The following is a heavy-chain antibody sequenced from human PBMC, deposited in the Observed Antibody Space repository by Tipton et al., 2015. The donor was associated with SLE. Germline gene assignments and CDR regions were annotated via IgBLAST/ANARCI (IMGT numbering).Heavy chain of an antibody. D-gene: IGHD3-9*01. V-gene: IGHV4-59*12. CDR2: IYYTGDT. CDR1: GVSISRYY. J-gene: IGHJ4*02. Sequence: TLSLTCSVSGVSISRYYWSWIRQSPGRGLEWIGYIYYTGDTKYNPSLKSRVTISEDTAKNQFSLSLSSVTAADTAVYYCTRGGFDWGFPYFDFWGQGALVTVSS. CDR3: TRGGFDWGFPYFDF.